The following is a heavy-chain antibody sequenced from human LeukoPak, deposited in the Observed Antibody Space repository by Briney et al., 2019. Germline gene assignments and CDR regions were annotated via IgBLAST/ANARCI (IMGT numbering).Heavy chain of an antibody. V-gene: IGHV2-70*04. J-gene: IGHJ4*02. CDR2: TDWDDGK. D-gene: IGHD1-7*01. Sequence: SGPTLVNPTQTLTLTCTFSGFSLSTNGMRVSWIRQPPGKALEWLARTDWDDGKFYSTSLKTRLTISKDTSKNQVVLTMTNMDPVDTATYYCARTLSGTTFDYWGQGTLVTVSS. CDR3: ARTLSGTTFDY. CDR1: GFSLSTNGMR.